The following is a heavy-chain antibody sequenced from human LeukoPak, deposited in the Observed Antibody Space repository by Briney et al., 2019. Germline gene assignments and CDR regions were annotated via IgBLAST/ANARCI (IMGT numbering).Heavy chain of an antibody. CDR2: ISGSGGSP. V-gene: IGHV3-23*01. CDR1: GFTFSSYG. Sequence: PGGSLRLSCAASGFTFSSYGMSWVRQAPGKGLEWVSAISGSGGSPYYADSVKGRFTISRDNSKNTLYLQMNSLRAEDTAIYYCAKSGLSRFDYWGQGTLVTVSS. D-gene: IGHD4/OR15-4a*01. CDR3: AKSGLSRFDY. J-gene: IGHJ4*02.